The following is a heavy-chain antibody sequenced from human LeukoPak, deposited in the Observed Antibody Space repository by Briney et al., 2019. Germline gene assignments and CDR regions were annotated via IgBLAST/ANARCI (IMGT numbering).Heavy chain of an antibody. D-gene: IGHD6-19*01. V-gene: IGHV3-64D*06. CDR2: ISSNGGST. CDR3: VKGSSGWFIYFDY. J-gene: IGHJ4*02. Sequence: QSGGSLRLSCSASGFTFSSYAMHWVRQAPGKGLEYVSAISSNGGSTYYADSVKGRFAISRDNSKNTLYLQMSSLRAEDTAVYYCVKGSSGWFIYFDYWGQGTLVTVSS. CDR1: GFTFSSYA.